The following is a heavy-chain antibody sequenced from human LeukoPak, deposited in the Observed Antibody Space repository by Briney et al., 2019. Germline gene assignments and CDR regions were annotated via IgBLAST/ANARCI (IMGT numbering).Heavy chain of an antibody. V-gene: IGHV4-4*07. CDR2: IDSTGST. Sequence: SETLSLTCTVSGGSIGSYYWSWIRQPAGKTLEWIGHIDSTGSTNYSPSLKSRLTMSIDTSKNQFSLRLSSVTAADTAVYYCARVTFPGRGFDPWGQGTLVTVSS. J-gene: IGHJ5*02. CDR3: ARVTFPGRGFDP. CDR1: GGSIGSYY. D-gene: IGHD1-26*01.